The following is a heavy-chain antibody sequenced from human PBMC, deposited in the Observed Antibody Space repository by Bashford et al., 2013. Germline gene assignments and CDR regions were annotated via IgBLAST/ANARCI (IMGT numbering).Heavy chain of an antibody. D-gene: IGHD2-21*01. CDR1: GYSFSGYW. CDR3: AKDVAGFTPAD. V-gene: IGHV5-51*01. CDR2: IYPGDSDT. J-gene: IGHJ4*02. Sequence: GESLKISCKTSGYSFSGYWIGWVRQMPGKGLEWMGSIYPGDSDTTYSPSFQGQVTISADKSISTAYLQWNRLRADDTAVYYCAKDVAGFTPADWGQGTLVTVSS.